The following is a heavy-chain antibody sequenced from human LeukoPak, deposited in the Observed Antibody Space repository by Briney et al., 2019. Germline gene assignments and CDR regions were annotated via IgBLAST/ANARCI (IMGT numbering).Heavy chain of an antibody. J-gene: IGHJ5*02. Sequence: GGSLRLSCAASGLTFSSYSMNWVRQAPGKGLEWVSSISSSSSYIYYADSVKGRFTISRDNAKNSLYLQMNSLRAEDTAVYYCARRNYTYNWFDPWGQGTLVTVSS. V-gene: IGHV3-21*01. CDR1: GLTFSSYS. D-gene: IGHD1-7*01. CDR2: ISSSSSYI. CDR3: ARRNYTYNWFDP.